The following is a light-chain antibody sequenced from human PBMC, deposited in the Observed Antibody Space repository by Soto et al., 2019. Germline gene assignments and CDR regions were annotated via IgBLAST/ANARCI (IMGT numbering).Light chain of an antibody. J-gene: IGKJ5*01. V-gene: IGKV3-11*01. Sequence: DIVLTQSPVTLSLSPGDRATLSCRASETVSSYLLWYQQKPGQDPRLVIYDASKRATGIPARFSGSGSETDFPLPIRSLGPEDVGVYYFLPRMNWPLPFGQGTRRRL. CDR3: LPRMNWPLP. CDR2: DAS. CDR1: ETVSSY.